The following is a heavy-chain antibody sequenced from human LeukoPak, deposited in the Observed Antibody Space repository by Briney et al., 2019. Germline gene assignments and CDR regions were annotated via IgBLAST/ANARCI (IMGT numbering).Heavy chain of an antibody. V-gene: IGHV4-4*07. Sequence: SETLSLTCPVSGGSMSSYFWSWIRQPAGKGLEWIGRIYTSGSTNYNPSLKSRATMSVDTSKNQFSLRLSSVTVADTAVYYCARGDNFDPWGQGTLVTVSS. CDR3: ARGDNFDP. D-gene: IGHD1-14*01. CDR2: IYTSGST. J-gene: IGHJ5*02. CDR1: GGSMSSYF.